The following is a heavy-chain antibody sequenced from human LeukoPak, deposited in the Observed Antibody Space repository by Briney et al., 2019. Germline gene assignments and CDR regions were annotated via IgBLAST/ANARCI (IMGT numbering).Heavy chain of an antibody. J-gene: IGHJ5*01. CDR3: AKAGRGGDLLNWSAP. CDR1: GFTFSSYA. V-gene: IGHV3-23*01. D-gene: IGHD2-21*02. CDR2: ISGSGGST. Sequence: GGSLRLSCAASGFTFSSYAMSWVRQAPGKGLEWVSAISGSGGSTYYADSVKGRFTISRDNSKNTLYLQMNSLRAEDTAVYYCAKAGRGGDLLNWSAPWGQPTLVTVPS.